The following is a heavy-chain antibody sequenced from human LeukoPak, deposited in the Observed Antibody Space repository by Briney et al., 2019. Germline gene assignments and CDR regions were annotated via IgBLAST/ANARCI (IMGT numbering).Heavy chain of an antibody. Sequence: KSSETLSLTCTVSGGSVSSSNYYWGWIRQPPGKGLEWIGSIYYSGNTYCNPSLKSRVTISVDTSKNQFSLKLSSVTAADTAVYYCAAHSSSWSTSPAYWGQGTLVTVSS. J-gene: IGHJ4*02. V-gene: IGHV4-39*01. CDR3: AAHSSSWSTSPAY. D-gene: IGHD6-13*01. CDR2: IYYSGNT. CDR1: GGSVSSSNYY.